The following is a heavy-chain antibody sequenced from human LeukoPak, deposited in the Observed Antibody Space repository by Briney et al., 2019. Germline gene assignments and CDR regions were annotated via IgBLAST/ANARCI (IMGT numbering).Heavy chain of an antibody. CDR3: ARQPYYYDSSGRPRAWFDP. D-gene: IGHD3-22*01. J-gene: IGHJ5*02. V-gene: IGHV5-51*07. Sequence: GASLQISCDGSGSIFSNYWSGWLHPPAGEVLEIVGIIYTSGSDTRYSPSFQGQVTISADKSISTAYLQWSSLKASDTAMYYCARQPYYYDSSGRPRAWFDPWGQGTLVTVSS. CDR2: IYTSGSDT. CDR1: GSIFSNYW.